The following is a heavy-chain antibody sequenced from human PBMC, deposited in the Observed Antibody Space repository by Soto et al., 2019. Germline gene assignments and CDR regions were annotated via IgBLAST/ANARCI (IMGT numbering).Heavy chain of an antibody. J-gene: IGHJ2*01. CDR1: GGSISSYY. V-gene: IGHV4-59*01. CDR2: IYYSGST. Sequence: SETLSLTCTVSGGSISSYYWTWIRQPPGKGLEWIGYIYYSGSTNYNPSLKSRVTISVDTSKNQFSLKLSSVTAADTAVYCWARSRKEGYFDLWGRGTLVTVSS. CDR3: ARSRKEGYFDL.